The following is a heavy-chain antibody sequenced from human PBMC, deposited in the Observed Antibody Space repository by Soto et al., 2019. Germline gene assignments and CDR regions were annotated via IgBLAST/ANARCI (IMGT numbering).Heavy chain of an antibody. CDR1: GGTFSSYT. CDR3: ARGGYDFWSGYPDPRAAFDI. J-gene: IGHJ3*02. CDR2: IIPILGIA. D-gene: IGHD3-3*01. Sequence: SVKVSCKASGGTFSSYTISWVRQAPGQGLEWMGRIIPILGIANYAQKFQGRVTITADKSTSTAYMELSSLRSEDTAVYYCARGGYDFWSGYPDPRAAFDIWGQGTMVTVSS. V-gene: IGHV1-69*02.